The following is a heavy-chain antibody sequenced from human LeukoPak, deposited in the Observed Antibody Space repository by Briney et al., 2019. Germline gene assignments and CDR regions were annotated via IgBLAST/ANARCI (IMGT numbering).Heavy chain of an antibody. CDR2: IIPIFGPA. CDR1: GYTFTSYY. D-gene: IGHD3-10*01. V-gene: IGHV1-69*13. Sequence: SVKVSCKASGYTFTSYYMHWVRQAPGQGLEWMGGIIPIFGPANYAQKFQGRVTITADESTSTAYMELSSLRSEDTALYYCAKSTYYYGSGEGSNYWYFDLWGRGTLVTVSS. CDR3: AKSTYYYGSGEGSNYWYFDL. J-gene: IGHJ2*01.